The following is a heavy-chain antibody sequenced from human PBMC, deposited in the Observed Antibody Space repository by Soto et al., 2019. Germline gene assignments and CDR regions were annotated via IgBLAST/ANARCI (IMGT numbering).Heavy chain of an antibody. CDR1: GGSFSGYY. J-gene: IGHJ4*02. Sequence: SETLSLTCAVYGGSFSGYYWSWIRQPPGKGLEWIGEINHSGSTNYNPSLKSRVTISVDTSKNQFSLKLSSVTAADTAVYYCARGITLDDYYDSSGYYYDWGQGTLVTVSS. CDR2: INHSGST. V-gene: IGHV4-34*01. D-gene: IGHD3-22*01. CDR3: ARGITLDDYYDSSGYYYD.